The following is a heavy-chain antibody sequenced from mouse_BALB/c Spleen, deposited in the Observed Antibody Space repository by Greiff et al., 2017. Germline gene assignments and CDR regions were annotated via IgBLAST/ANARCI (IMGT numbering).Heavy chain of an antibody. V-gene: IGHV14-3*02. CDR3: ANDGYEYAMDY. CDR2: IDPANGNT. J-gene: IGHJ4*01. D-gene: IGHD2-3*01. Sequence: VQLQQSGAELVKPGASVKLSCTASGFNIKDTYMHWVKQRPEQGLEWIGRIDPANGNTKYDPKFQGKATITADTSSNTAYLQLSSLTSENTAVYYCANDGYEYAMDYWGQGTSVTVSS. CDR1: GFNIKDTY.